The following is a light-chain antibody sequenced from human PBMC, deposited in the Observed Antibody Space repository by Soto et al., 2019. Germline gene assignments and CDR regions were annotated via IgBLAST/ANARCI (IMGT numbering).Light chain of an antibody. CDR3: QQYNSYDMWS. V-gene: IGKV1-5*01. J-gene: IGKJ1*01. Sequence: DIQMTQSPSTLSASVGDRVTITCRASQGISKWLAWYQQKPGKAPKLLIYGASSLENGVPSRFSGSGSGTEFTLTISSLQPDDFATYFCQQYNSYDMWSFGQGTKV. CDR2: GAS. CDR1: QGISKW.